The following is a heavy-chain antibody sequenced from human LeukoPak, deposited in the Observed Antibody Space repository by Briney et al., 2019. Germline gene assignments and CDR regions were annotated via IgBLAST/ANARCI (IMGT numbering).Heavy chain of an antibody. Sequence: PSETLSLTCAVYGGSFSDYYWRWIRQPPGKGLEWIGEINHSGSTNYNPSLKSRVTISVDTSKNQFSLKLSSVTAADTAVYYCARADYGSGNFDYWGQGTLVTVSS. J-gene: IGHJ4*02. CDR3: ARADYGSGNFDY. V-gene: IGHV4-34*01. CDR2: INHSGST. CDR1: GGSFSDYY. D-gene: IGHD3-10*01.